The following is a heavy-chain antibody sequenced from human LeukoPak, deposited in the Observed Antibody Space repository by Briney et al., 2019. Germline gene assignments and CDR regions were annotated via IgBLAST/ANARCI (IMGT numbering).Heavy chain of an antibody. CDR2: ISGSGGST. CDR1: GFTFSSYA. D-gene: IGHD3-3*01. V-gene: IGHV3-23*01. J-gene: IGHJ4*02. CDR3: AKDGITIFGVAYGLDY. Sequence: PGGSLRLSCAASGFTFSSYAMSWVRQAPGKGLEWVSAISGSGGSTYYADSVKGRFTISRDNSKNTLYLRMNSLRAEDTAVYYCAKDGITIFGVAYGLDYWGQGTLVTVSS.